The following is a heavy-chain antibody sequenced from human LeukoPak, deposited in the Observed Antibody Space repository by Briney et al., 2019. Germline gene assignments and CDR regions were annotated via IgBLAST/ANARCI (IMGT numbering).Heavy chain of an antibody. D-gene: IGHD1-26*01. V-gene: IGHV3-21*01. Sequence: GGSLRLSCAASGFTFSSYSMNWVRQAPGKGLEWVSSISSSSSYIYYADSVKGRFTISRDNAKNSLYLQMNSLRAEDTAVYYCARGGGSYSGEVSALSFDYWGQGTLVTVSS. J-gene: IGHJ4*02. CDR1: GFTFSSYS. CDR2: ISSSSSYI. CDR3: ARGGGSYSGEVSALSFDY.